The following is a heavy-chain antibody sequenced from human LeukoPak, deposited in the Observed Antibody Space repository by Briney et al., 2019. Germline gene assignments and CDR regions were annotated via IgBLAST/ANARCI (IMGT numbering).Heavy chain of an antibody. CDR3: ARGHYDFWSAYYFDY. J-gene: IGHJ4*02. CDR1: GFTFSSYW. CDR2: IKQDGSEK. Sequence: GGSLRLSCAASGFTFSSYWMSWVRQAPGKGLEWVANIKQDGSEKYYVDSVKGRFTISRDNAKNSLYLQMNSLRAEDTAVYYCARGHYDFWSAYYFDYWGQGTLVTVSS. V-gene: IGHV3-7*04. D-gene: IGHD3-3*01.